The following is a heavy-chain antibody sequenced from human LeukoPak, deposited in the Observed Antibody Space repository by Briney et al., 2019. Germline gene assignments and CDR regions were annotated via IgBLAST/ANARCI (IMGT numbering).Heavy chain of an antibody. D-gene: IGHD3-10*01. Sequence: SETLSLTCTVSGYSISSGYYWGWIRQPPGKGLEWIGGIYYSGSTYYNPSLKSRVTISVDTSKNQFSLKLSSVTAADTAVYYCARPYGSWSYFDYWGQGTLVTVSS. J-gene: IGHJ4*02. V-gene: IGHV4-38-2*02. CDR1: GYSISSGYY. CDR2: IYYSGST. CDR3: ARPYGSWSYFDY.